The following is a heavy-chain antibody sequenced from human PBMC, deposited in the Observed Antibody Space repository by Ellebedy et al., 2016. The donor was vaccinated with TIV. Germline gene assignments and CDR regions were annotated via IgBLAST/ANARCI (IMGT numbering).Heavy chain of an antibody. CDR1: GATFSAYG. J-gene: IGHJ4*02. Sequence: ASVKVSCKASGATFSAYGISWVRQAPGQGLEWLGWIRAFNGDPNYVQKLQDRVTMPSDSSTSTAYLELRSLRSDDTAMYYCARVYDSTAYEFYLKGYFDYWGQGSLVTVSS. CDR3: ARVYDSTAYEFYLKGYFDY. D-gene: IGHD3-22*01. V-gene: IGHV1-18*01. CDR2: IRAFNGDP.